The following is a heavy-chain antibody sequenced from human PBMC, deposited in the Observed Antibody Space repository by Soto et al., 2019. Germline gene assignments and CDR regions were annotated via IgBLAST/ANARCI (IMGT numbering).Heavy chain of an antibody. CDR1: GFTFSDYY. V-gene: IGHV3-11*01. CDR2: ISSSGSTI. J-gene: IGHJ6*03. CDR3: ARALPEDDFWSGYYYYYMDV. Sequence: GGSLRLSCAASGFTFSDYYMSWIRQAPGKGLEWVSYISSSGSTIYYADSVKGRFPISRDNAKNSLYLQMNSLRAEDTAVYYCARALPEDDFWSGYYYYYMDVWGKGTTVTVSS. D-gene: IGHD3-3*01.